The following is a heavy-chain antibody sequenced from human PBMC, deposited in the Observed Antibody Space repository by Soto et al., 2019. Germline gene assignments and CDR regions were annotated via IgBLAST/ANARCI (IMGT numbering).Heavy chain of an antibody. J-gene: IGHJ6*02. V-gene: IGHV4-30-2*01. CDR1: GGSISSGGYS. Sequence: ASETLSLTCAVSGGSISSGGYSWSWIRQPPGKGLEWIGYIYHSGSTYYNPSLKSRVTISVDRSKNQFSLKLSSVTAADTAVYYCAREGGPLYGMDVWGQGTTVTVSS. CDR2: IYHSGST. D-gene: IGHD3-16*01. CDR3: AREGGPLYGMDV.